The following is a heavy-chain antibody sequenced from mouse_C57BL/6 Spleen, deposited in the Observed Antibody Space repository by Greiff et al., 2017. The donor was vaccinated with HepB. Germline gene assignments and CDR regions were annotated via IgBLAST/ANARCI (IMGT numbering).Heavy chain of an antibody. CDR3: TNSTTPYGSSYDYYAMDY. CDR2: IDPENGDT. V-gene: IGHV14-4*01. Sequence: EVQLQQSGAELVRPGASVKLSCTASGFNIKDDYMHWVKQRPEQGLEWIGWIDPENGDTEYASKFQGKATITADTSSNTAYLQLSSLTSEDTAVYYCTNSTTPYGSSYDYYAMDYWGQGTSVTVSS. CDR1: GFNIKDDY. D-gene: IGHD1-1*01. J-gene: IGHJ4*01.